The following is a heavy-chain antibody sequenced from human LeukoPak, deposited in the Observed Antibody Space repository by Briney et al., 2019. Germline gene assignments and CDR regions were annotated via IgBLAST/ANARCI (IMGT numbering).Heavy chain of an antibody. CDR1: GFTFDDYA. D-gene: IGHD3-9*01. V-gene: IGHV3-9*01. CDR3: AREPPVRGYGILTGYYNVIRFDY. J-gene: IGHJ4*02. Sequence: GGSLRLSCAASGFTFDDYAMHWVRQAPGKGLAWDSRISWNSGRVGYADSVKGRFTISRDNAKNSLYLQMNSLRAEDTAVYYCAREPPVRGYGILTGYYNVIRFDYWGQGTLVTVSS. CDR2: ISWNSGRV.